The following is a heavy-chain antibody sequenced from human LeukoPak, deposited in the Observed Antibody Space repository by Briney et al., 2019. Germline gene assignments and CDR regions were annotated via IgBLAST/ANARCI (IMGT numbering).Heavy chain of an antibody. CDR2: ISSSSSYI. CDR3: ASEYCSGGSCYLSSDY. Sequence: GGSLRLSCAASGFTFSSYAMSWVRQAPGKGLEWVSSISSSSSYIYYADSVKGRFTISRDNAKNSLYLQMNSLRAEDTAVYYCASEYCSGGSCYLSSDYWGQGTLVTVSS. V-gene: IGHV3-21*01. CDR1: GFTFSSYA. J-gene: IGHJ4*02. D-gene: IGHD2-15*01.